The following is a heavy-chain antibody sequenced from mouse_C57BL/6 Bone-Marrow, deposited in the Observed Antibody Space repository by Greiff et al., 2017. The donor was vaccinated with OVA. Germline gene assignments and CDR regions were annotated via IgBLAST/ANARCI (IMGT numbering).Heavy chain of an antibody. D-gene: IGHD2-1*01. CDR3: ARGDLLGNAMDY. CDR2: INPSTGGT. V-gene: IGHV1-42*01. Sequence: VQLQQSGPELVKPGASVKISCKASGYSFTGYYMNWVKQSPEKSLEWIGEINPSTGGTTYNQKFKAKATLTVDKSSSTAYMQLKSLTSEDSAVYYCARGDLLGNAMDYWGQGTSVTVSS. J-gene: IGHJ4*01. CDR1: GYSFTGYY.